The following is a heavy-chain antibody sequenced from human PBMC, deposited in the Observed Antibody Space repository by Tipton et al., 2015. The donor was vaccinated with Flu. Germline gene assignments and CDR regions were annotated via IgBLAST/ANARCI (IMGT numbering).Heavy chain of an antibody. Sequence: TLSLTCTVSGGSITSSAYYWAWIRQPPGKGLVWIGSMYNSGNTYYNPSLKSRVTISVDTSKNEVSLKLNSVTAADTAVYYCARDPSSRMFDPWGQGTLVTVSS. CDR1: GGSITSSAYY. D-gene: IGHD6-13*01. J-gene: IGHJ5*02. CDR2: MYNSGNT. CDR3: ARDPSSRMFDP. V-gene: IGHV4-39*07.